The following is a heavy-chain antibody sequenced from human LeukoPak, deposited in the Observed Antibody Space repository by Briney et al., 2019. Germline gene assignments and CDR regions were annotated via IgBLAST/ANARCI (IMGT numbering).Heavy chain of an antibody. CDR2: IIPMFRKP. D-gene: IGHD1-1*01. Sequence: ASVKLSCKASEGTFSAYTVSWVRQAPGQGLEWMGGIIPMFRKPNYAQKVQGRVTITTDESTSTAYMELSSLRSEDTAVYYCAGEVQKYYYYHMDVWGKGTTVTVSS. V-gene: IGHV1-69*05. CDR1: EGTFSAYT. J-gene: IGHJ6*03. CDR3: AGEVQKYYYYHMDV.